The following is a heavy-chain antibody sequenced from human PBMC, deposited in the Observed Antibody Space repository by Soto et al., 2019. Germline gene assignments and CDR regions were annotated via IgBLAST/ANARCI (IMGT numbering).Heavy chain of an antibody. CDR2: ISAYNGNT. CDR3: ARPRSGYYYYGMDV. D-gene: IGHD6-19*01. J-gene: IGHJ6*02. Sequence: ASVLVSCNTSCYTFTSEGISWWRQDTGQGLEWMGWISAYNGNTNYAQKLQGRVTMTTDTSTSTAYMELRSLRSDDTAVYCCARPRSGYYYYGMDVWGQGTTGTVSS. CDR1: CYTFTSEG. V-gene: IGHV1-18*01.